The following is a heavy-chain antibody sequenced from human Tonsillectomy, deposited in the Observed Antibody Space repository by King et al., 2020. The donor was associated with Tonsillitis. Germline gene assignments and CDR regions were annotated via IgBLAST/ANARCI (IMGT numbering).Heavy chain of an antibody. Sequence: VQLVESGGGLVQPGRSLRLSCAASGFTFDDYAMHWVRQAPGKGLEWVSGISWNSGSIDYADSVKGRFTISRDNAKNSLYLQMNSLRVEDTALYYCAKDRTAVAGPILDYWGQGTLVTVSS. CDR3: AKDRTAVAGPILDY. CDR2: ISWNSGSI. D-gene: IGHD6-19*01. J-gene: IGHJ4*02. V-gene: IGHV3-9*01. CDR1: GFTFDDYA.